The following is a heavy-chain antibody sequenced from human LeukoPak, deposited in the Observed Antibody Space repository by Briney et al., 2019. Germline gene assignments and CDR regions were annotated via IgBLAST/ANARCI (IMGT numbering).Heavy chain of an antibody. CDR2: VYTSGST. Sequence: SETLSLTCTVSGAPISNYYWSWIRQPAGKALEWIGRVYTSGSTTYNPSFRSRVTMSVDKSKNELSLKLTSVTAADTAVYYCAGRDYWGKGTLVTVSP. J-gene: IGHJ4*02. CDR1: GAPISNYY. CDR3: AGRDY. V-gene: IGHV4-4*07.